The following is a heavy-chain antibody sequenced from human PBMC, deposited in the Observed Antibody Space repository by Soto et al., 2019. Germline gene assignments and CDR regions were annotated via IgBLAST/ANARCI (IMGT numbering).Heavy chain of an antibody. D-gene: IGHD2-15*01. V-gene: IGHV1-69*12. CDR3: ARGSVLGYCSGGSCLNGMDV. CDR1: GGTFSSYA. J-gene: IGHJ6*02. Sequence: QVQLVQSGAEVKKPGSSVKVSCKASGGTFSSYAISWVRQAPGQGLEWLGGIIPIFGTANYAQKFQGRVTITADESTSTAYMELSSLRSDDTAVYYCARGSVLGYCSGGSCLNGMDVWGQGTTVTVSS. CDR2: IIPIFGTA.